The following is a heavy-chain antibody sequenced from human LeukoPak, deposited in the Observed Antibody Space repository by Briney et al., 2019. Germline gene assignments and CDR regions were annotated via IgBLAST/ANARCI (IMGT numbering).Heavy chain of an antibody. V-gene: IGHV1-69*13. Sequence: ASVKVSCKTSGGTFNSYAVNWVRQAPGQGLEWMGGIIPIFGTTNYAQKFQDRVTITADESTSTAYMELSSLRSEDTAVYYCARTDMVRGVTDYWGQGTLVTVSS. CDR2: IIPIFGTT. J-gene: IGHJ4*02. D-gene: IGHD3-10*01. CDR1: GGTFNSYA. CDR3: ARTDMVRGVTDY.